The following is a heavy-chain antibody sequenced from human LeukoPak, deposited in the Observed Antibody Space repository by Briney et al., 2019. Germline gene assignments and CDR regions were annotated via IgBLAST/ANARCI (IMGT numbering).Heavy chain of an antibody. Sequence: SETLSLTCTVSGGSISSYYWSWIRQPPAKGLEWIGYIYYSGSTNYNPSLKSRVTISVDTSKNQFSLKLSSVTAADTAVYYCARTPLAMINPYYFDYRGQGTLVTVSS. CDR2: IYYSGST. J-gene: IGHJ4*02. V-gene: IGHV4-59*08. D-gene: IGHD5-12*01. CDR1: GGSISSYY. CDR3: ARTPLAMINPYYFDY.